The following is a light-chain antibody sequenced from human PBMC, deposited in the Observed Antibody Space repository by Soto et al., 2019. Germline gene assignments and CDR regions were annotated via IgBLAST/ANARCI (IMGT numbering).Light chain of an antibody. CDR3: QQSYSTPLT. CDR2: AAS. Sequence: IQMTQSQSSLSASVGDRVTITCRASQSISSYLNWYQQKPGKAPKILIYAASRLQSGVTSRFSGSGAGTDLTLTISSLQPEDFATYYCQQSYSTPLTFGPVTKVDIK. CDR1: QSISSY. V-gene: IGKV1-39*01. J-gene: IGKJ3*01.